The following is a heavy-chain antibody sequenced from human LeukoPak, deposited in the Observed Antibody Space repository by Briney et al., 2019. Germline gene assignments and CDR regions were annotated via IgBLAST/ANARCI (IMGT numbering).Heavy chain of an antibody. V-gene: IGHV3-69-1*01. J-gene: IGHJ1*01. CDR2: ISSSSTI. CDR3: ARDLVTIFGVVITYCQH. D-gene: IGHD3-3*01. Sequence: GGSLRLSCAASGFTVSSNYMSWVRQAPGKGLEWVSYISSSSTIYYADSVKGRFTISRDNAKNSPYLQMNSLRAEDTAVYYCARDLVTIFGVVITYCQHWGQGTLVTVSS. CDR1: GFTVSSNY.